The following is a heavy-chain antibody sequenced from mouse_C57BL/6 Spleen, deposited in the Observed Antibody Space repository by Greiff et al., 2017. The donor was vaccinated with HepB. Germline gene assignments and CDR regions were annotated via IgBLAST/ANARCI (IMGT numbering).Heavy chain of an antibody. V-gene: IGHV2-2*01. CDR1: GFSFTSYA. CDR3: ARKGPGSSFCWYFDV. Sequence: QVQLKQSGPGLVQPSQSLSITCTVSGFSFTSYAVYWVRQSPGKGLEWLGVIWGGGSTDYNAAFISRLSISKDNSKSQFFFKMNSLQADDTAIYYCARKGPGSSFCWYFDVWGTGTTVTVSS. CDR2: IWGGGST. D-gene: IGHD1-1*01. J-gene: IGHJ1*03.